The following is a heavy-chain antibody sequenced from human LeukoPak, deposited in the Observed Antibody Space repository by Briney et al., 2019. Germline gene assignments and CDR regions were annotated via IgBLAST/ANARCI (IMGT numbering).Heavy chain of an antibody. V-gene: IGHV4-34*01. J-gene: IGHJ3*02. CDR2: INHSGST. Sequence: SSETLSLTCAVYGGSFSGYYWSWIRQPPGKGLEWIGEINHSGSTNYNPSLKSRVTISVDTSKNQFSLKLSSVTAADTAVYYCARVGVVPEDAFDIWGQGTMVTVSS. D-gene: IGHD2-2*01. CDR1: GGSFSGYY. CDR3: ARVGVVPEDAFDI.